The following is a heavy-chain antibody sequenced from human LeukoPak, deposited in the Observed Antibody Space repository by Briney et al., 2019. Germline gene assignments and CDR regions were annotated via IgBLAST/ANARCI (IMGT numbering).Heavy chain of an antibody. V-gene: IGHV4-38-2*02. Sequence: SETLSLTCTVSGYSISSGYYWGWIRQPPGKGLEWIGSIYHSGSTYYNPSLKSRVTISVDTSKNQFSLKLSSVTAADTAVYYCARHKGCSSTSCYRSHWFDPWGQGTLVTVSS. D-gene: IGHD2-2*01. J-gene: IGHJ5*02. CDR3: ARHKGCSSTSCYRSHWFDP. CDR1: GYSISSGYY. CDR2: IYHSGST.